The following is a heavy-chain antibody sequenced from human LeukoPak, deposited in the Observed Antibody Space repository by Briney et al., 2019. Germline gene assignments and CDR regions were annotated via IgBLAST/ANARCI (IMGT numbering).Heavy chain of an antibody. V-gene: IGHV4-39*01. CDR3: ARQVDYYDSSAAFDI. CDR2: IYYSGST. Sequence: SETLSLTCTVSGGSISSSSYYWGWIRQPPGKGLEWIGSIYYSGSTYYNPSLKSRVTISVGTSKNQFSLKLSSVTAADTAVYYCARQVDYYDSSAAFDIWGQGTMVTVSS. D-gene: IGHD3-22*01. J-gene: IGHJ3*02. CDR1: GGSISSSSYY.